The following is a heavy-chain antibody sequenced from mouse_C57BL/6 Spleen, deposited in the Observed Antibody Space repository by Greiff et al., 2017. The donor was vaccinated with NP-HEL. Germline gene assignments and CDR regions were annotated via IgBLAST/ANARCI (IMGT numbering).Heavy chain of an antibody. J-gene: IGHJ4*01. CDR3: ARRSLNYYAMDY. V-gene: IGHV5-17*01. Sequence: EVKVVESGGGLVKPGGSLKLSCAASGFTFSDYGMHWVRQAPEKGLEWVAYISSGSSTIYYADTVKGRFTISRDNAKNTLFLQMTSLRSEDTAMYYCARRSLNYYAMDYWGQGTSVTVSS. D-gene: IGHD6-1*01. CDR1: GFTFSDYG. CDR2: ISSGSSTI.